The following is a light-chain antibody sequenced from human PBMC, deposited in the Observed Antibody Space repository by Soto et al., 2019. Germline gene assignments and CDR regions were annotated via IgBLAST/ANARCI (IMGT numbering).Light chain of an antibody. Sequence: IVLTQSPGTLSLSPGERATLSCRASQSVSSSYLAWYQQKPGQAPRLLLYRGSSRATGIPDRFSGSGAGTDFTLTISRLEPEDSAVYYCQQYDRSPWTFGQGTKVEIK. CDR3: QQYDRSPWT. V-gene: IGKV3-20*01. CDR2: RGS. J-gene: IGKJ1*01. CDR1: QSVSSSY.